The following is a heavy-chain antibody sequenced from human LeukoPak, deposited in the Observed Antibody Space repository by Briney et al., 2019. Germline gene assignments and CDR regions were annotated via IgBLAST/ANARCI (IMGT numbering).Heavy chain of an antibody. V-gene: IGHV1-69*04. CDR2: IIPILGIA. CDR1: GGTFSSYA. CDR3: ARDQEQLGYYDFWSGYLD. D-gene: IGHD3-3*01. J-gene: IGHJ4*02. Sequence: ASVKVSCKASGGTFSSYAISWVRQAPGQGLEWMGRIIPILGIANYAQKFQGRVTITADKSTSTAYMELSSLRSEDTAVYYCARDQEQLGYYDFWSGYLDWGQGTLVTVSS.